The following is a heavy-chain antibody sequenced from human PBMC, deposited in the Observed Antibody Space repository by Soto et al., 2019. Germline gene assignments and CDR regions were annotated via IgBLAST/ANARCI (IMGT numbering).Heavy chain of an antibody. CDR1: GYTFTSYG. D-gene: IGHD1-26*01. CDR2: ISAYNGNT. CDR3: ASAFGVVGATPRY. V-gene: IGHV1-18*01. Sequence: QVQLVQSGAEVKKPGASVKVSCKASGYTFTSYGISWVRQAPGQGLQWMGWISAYNGNTNYAQKLQGRDTMTTDTSTSTAHMELRSLRYDDTAVYYWASAFGVVGATPRYWGQGTLVPVSS. J-gene: IGHJ4*02.